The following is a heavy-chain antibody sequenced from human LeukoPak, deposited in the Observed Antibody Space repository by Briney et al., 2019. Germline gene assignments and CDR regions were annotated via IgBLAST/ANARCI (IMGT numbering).Heavy chain of an antibody. V-gene: IGHV3-23*01. D-gene: IGHD3-9*01. CDR1: GGSFSGYY. CDR3: AKVRPAVLRYFDWFRYYFDY. J-gene: IGHJ4*02. CDR2: ISGSGGST. Sequence: ETLSLTCAVYGGSFSGYYWSWVRQAPGKGLEWVTAISGSGGSTYYADSVKGRFTISRDNSKNTLYLQMNSLRAEDTAVYYCAKVRPAVLRYFDWFRYYFDYWGQGTLVTVSS.